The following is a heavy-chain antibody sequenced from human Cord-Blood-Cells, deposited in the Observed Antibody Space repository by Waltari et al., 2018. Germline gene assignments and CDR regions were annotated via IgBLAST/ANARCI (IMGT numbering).Heavy chain of an antibody. D-gene: IGHD1-1*01. CDR2: ISGSGGST. CDR1: GFTFSSYA. J-gene: IGHJ3*02. CDR3: AKEGTGWNDAFDI. V-gene: IGHV3-23*01. Sequence: EVQLLESGGGLVQPGGSMRLSCAASGFTFSSYAMSWVRQAPGKGLGWVPAISGSGGSTYYADSVKGRFTISRDNSKNTLYLQMNSLRAEDTAVYYCAKEGTGWNDAFDIWGQGTMVTVSS.